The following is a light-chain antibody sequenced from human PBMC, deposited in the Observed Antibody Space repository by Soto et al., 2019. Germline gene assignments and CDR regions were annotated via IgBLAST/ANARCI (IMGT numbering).Light chain of an antibody. V-gene: IGKV4-1*01. Sequence: VMTQXQDSLAVXXGEXATINCKSSQSXXFASNNXXXLAWCQQRPGQPPKLLIYWASTRESGVPDRFSGSGSGTDFTLTITSLQAEDVAVYYCQQYYSSPYTFGQGTKLEIK. J-gene: IGKJ2*01. CDR3: QQYYSSPYT. CDR2: WAS. CDR1: QSXXFASNNXXX.